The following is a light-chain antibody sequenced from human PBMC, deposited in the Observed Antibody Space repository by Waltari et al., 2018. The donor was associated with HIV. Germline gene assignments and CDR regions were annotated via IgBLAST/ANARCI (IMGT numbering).Light chain of an antibody. CDR3: SSYTTSSTLV. V-gene: IGLV2-14*01. Sequence: QSALTQPASVSGSPGQSITIPCTGTSSDVGGYNYVSWYQQHPAKAPKLMIYGVTNRPAGVSNRFSGSKSANTASLTISGLQAEDEADYYCSSYTTSSTLVFGGGTKVTVL. CDR1: SSDVGGYNY. CDR2: GVT. J-gene: IGLJ2*01.